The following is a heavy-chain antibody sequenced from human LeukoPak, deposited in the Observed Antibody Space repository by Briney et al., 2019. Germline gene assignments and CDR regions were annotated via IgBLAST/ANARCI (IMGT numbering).Heavy chain of an antibody. V-gene: IGHV3-21*01. J-gene: IGHJ4*02. CDR2: ISSSSSYI. Sequence: GGSLRLSCAASGFTFSSYSMNWVRQAPGKGLEWVSSISSSSSYIYYADSVKGRFTISRDNAKNSLYLQMNSLRAEDTAVYYCARDRGPYYDSSGTDYWGQGTLVTVSS. CDR1: GFTFSSYS. CDR3: ARDRGPYYDSSGTDY. D-gene: IGHD3-22*01.